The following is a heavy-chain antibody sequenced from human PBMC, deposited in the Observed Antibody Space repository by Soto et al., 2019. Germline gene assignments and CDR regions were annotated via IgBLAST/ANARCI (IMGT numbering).Heavy chain of an antibody. CDR2: ISYDGSNK. J-gene: IGHJ6*02. CDR3: AKDQGTPYHYYYGMDV. CDR1: GFTFSSYG. V-gene: IGHV3-30*18. Sequence: GGSLRLSCAASGFTFSSYGMHWVRPAPGKGLEWVAVISYDGSNKYYADSVKGRFTISRDNSKNTLYLQMNSLRAEDTAVYYCAKDQGTPYHYYYGMDVWGQGTTVTVSS.